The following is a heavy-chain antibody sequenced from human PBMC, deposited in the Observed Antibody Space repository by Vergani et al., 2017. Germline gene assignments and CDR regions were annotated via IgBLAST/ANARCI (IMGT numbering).Heavy chain of an antibody. D-gene: IGHD2-2*01. CDR2: ISGSGCST. CDR3: ARDPPVVPAAMFDY. V-gene: IGHV3-23*01. CDR1: GFTFSSYA. J-gene: IGHJ4*02. Sequence: EVQLLESGGGLVQPGGSLRLSCAASGFTFSSYAMSWVRQAPGKGLEGVSAISGSGCSTYYADSVKGRFTISRDNSKNTLYLQMNSLRAEDTAVYYCARDPPVVPAAMFDYWGQGTLVTVSS.